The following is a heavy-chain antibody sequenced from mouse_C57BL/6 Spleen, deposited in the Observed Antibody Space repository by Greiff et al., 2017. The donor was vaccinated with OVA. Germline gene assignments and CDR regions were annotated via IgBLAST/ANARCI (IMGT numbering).Heavy chain of an antibody. CDR1: GYTFTSYG. Sequence: QVQLQQSGAELARPGASVKLSCKASGYTFTSYGISWVKQRTGQGLEWIGEIYPRSGNTYYNEKFKGKATLTADKSSSTAYMELRSLTSEDSAVYFCARGGYYGSSYVDWYFDVWGTGTTVTVSS. CDR3: ARGGYYGSSYVDWYFDV. D-gene: IGHD1-1*01. J-gene: IGHJ1*03. V-gene: IGHV1-81*01. CDR2: IYPRSGNT.